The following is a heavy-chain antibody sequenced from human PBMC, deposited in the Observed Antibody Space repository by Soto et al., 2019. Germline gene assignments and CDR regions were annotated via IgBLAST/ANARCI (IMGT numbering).Heavy chain of an antibody. CDR2: TSAYNGNS. V-gene: IGHV1-18*01. J-gene: IGHJ6*01. CDR1: GYTFTSYG. D-gene: IGHD2-2*01. Sequence: GASVKVSCKASGYTFTSYGISWVRQAPGQGIEWVGWTSAYNGNSNYAQKYHGRVTMTTDTSTSTAYMEMSSLRSDDTAVYYCARIADCRTTRWSFLSGCDKRGCYYDYGMDVWGQGTMVTVPS. CDR3: ARIADCRTTRWSFLSGCDKRGCYYDYGMDV.